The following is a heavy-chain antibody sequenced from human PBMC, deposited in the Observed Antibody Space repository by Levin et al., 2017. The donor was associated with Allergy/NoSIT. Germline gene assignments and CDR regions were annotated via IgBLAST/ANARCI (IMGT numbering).Heavy chain of an antibody. Sequence: GGSLRLSCAASGFTFSNYNMNWVRQAPGKGLEWLSYISTSMTTIYYANSVKGRFIVSRDNAKRSLYLQMNSLRDDDTAVYYCVREGGWWPPYYIDAWGHGTLVTVSS. D-gene: IGHD2-15*01. V-gene: IGHV3-48*02. J-gene: IGHJ4*01. CDR3: VREGGWWPPYYIDA. CDR2: ISTSMTTI. CDR1: GFTFSNYN.